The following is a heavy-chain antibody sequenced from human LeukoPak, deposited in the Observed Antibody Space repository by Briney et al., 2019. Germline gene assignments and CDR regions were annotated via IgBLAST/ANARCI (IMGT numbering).Heavy chain of an antibody. V-gene: IGHV3-23*01. CDR2: ITTSGDNA. D-gene: IGHD3-9*01. Sequence: GGSLRLSCAASGFTFSGYAMSWVRQAPGKRLEWVSAITTSGDNAYYVDSVKGRFTMSRDNSKNTLYLQMNSLGADDTAVYYCARDHDNFFDYWGQGTLVSVST. CDR3: ARDHDNFFDY. CDR1: GFTFSGYA. J-gene: IGHJ4*02.